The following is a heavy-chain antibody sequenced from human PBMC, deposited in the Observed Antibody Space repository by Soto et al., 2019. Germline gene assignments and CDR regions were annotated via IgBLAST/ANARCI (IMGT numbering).Heavy chain of an antibody. CDR3: ARDLAVAGTGEPAGFDI. D-gene: IGHD6-19*01. CDR1: GFTLGSYS. V-gene: IGHV3-21*01. CDR2: ITSSSYSI. J-gene: IGHJ3*02. Sequence: GSLRLSCAASGFTLGSYSMNWVRQAPGKGLEWVSYITSSSYSIYYADSVRGRFTISRDNPKNSLYLQMNSLRAEDTAVYYCARDLAVAGTGEPAGFDIWGQGTMVTVSS.